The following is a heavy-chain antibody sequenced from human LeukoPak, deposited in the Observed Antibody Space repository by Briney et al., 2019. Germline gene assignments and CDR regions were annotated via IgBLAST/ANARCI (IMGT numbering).Heavy chain of an antibody. V-gene: IGHV1-3*01. CDR1: GYTFTSYA. CDR2: INAGNGYT. J-gene: IGHJ4*02. CDR3: ARGPLTPYSSPDY. Sequence: ASVKVSCKASGYTFTSYAMHWVRQAPGQRLEWMGWINAGNGYTKYSQKFQGRVTITRDTSASTAYMELSSLRSEDTAVYYCARGPLTPYSSPDYWGQGTLVTVSS. D-gene: IGHD6-13*01.